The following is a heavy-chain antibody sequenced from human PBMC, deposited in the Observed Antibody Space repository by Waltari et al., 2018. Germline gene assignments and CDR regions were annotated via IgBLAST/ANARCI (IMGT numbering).Heavy chain of an antibody. V-gene: IGHV3-74*01. J-gene: IGHJ3*02. CDR3: ARVYRYCSGGSCYGAFDI. Sequence: EVQLVESGGGLVQPGGSLRLSCAASGFTFSSYWMHWVRQAPGKGLVWVSRINSDGSSTSYEDSVKGRFTIARDNAKNTLYLQMNSLRAEDTAVYYCARVYRYCSGGSCYGAFDIWGQGTMVTVSS. D-gene: IGHD2-15*01. CDR1: GFTFSSYW. CDR2: INSDGSST.